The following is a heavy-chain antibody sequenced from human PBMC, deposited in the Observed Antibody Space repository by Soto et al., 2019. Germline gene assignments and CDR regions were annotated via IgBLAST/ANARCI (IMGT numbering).Heavy chain of an antibody. CDR1: PGSIYDYY. CDR2: VYSGGSA. Sequence: SETLSLTCNVFPGSIYDYYWSWIRQTPGMRLEWIGFVYSGGSATYNPSFKSRVIISLETSKNQFSLTLTSLTAADSAMYYCASTSRATPGTGLDSWGQGALVTVSS. V-gene: IGHV4-59*01. J-gene: IGHJ4*02. CDR3: ASTSRATPGTGLDS.